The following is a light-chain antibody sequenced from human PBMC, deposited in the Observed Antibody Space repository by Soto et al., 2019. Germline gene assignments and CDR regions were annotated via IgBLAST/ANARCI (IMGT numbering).Light chain of an antibody. CDR2: QVS. V-gene: IGLV2-18*02. CDR1: SSDVGSYNR. CDR3: ISYTSSGTWV. J-gene: IGLJ3*02. Sequence: QSALTQPPSVSGSPGQSVTISCTGTSSDVGSYNRVSWYQQPPGTAPKLMICQVSNRPSGVPDRFAGSKSGNTASLTISGRQAEDEADYYCISYTSSGTWVFGGGTKLTVL.